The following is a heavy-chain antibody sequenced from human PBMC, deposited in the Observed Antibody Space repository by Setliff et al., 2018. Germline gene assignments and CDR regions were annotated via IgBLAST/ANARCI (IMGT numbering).Heavy chain of an antibody. CDR1: GFTFSRYG. D-gene: IGHD2-21*02. Sequence: GGSLRLSCAASGFTFSRYGMNWVRQAPGRALEWVAFIRYNGNNQYYSDSVKGRFTTSRDNSKNTLNLQMNGLRAEDTAVYYCAKANAMVVTSHSYGMDVWGQGTTVTVSS. V-gene: IGHV3-30*02. J-gene: IGHJ6*02. CDR2: IRYNGNNQ. CDR3: AKANAMVVTSHSYGMDV.